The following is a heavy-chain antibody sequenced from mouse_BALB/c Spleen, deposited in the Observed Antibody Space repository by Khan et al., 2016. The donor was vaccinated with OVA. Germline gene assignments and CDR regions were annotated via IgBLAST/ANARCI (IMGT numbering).Heavy chain of an antibody. Sequence: EVQLQESGPGLVKPSQSLSLTCTVTGYSITSGYGWNWIRQFPGNKLEWMGYISYSGSTNYNPSLKSRIPITRDTSKNQFFMPLNSVTTEDTATYYCARTARIKYWGQGTTVTVSS. J-gene: IGHJ2*01. CDR2: ISYSGST. V-gene: IGHV3-2*02. CDR3: ARTARIKY. CDR1: GYSITSGYG. D-gene: IGHD1-2*01.